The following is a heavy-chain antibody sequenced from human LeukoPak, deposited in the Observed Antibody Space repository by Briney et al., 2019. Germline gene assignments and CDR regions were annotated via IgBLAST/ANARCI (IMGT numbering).Heavy chain of an antibody. J-gene: IGHJ4*02. CDR3: ARGQYSEAAAGYFDY. D-gene: IGHD6-13*01. CDR1: GFTFSSYA. V-gene: IGHV3-23*01. CDR2: ISGSGGNT. Sequence: GGSLRLSCAASGFTFSSYAMSWVRQAPGKGLEWVSAISGSGGNTYYADSVKGRFTISRDTSKNTVYLQMNSLRDEDTAVYYCARGQYSEAAAGYFDYWGQGTLVTVSS.